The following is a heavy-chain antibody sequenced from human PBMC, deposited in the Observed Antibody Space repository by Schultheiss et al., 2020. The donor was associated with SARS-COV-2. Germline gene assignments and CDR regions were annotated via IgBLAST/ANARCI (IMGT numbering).Heavy chain of an antibody. V-gene: IGHV3-21*01. CDR2: ITSSGYI. CDR3: AREEYSNYYYYGMDV. Sequence: GGSLRLSCAASGFTFSSYSMNWVRQAPGKGLEWVSSITSSGYIYYADSVRGRFTISRDEAKSSLHLQMNSLRAEDTAVYYCAREEYSNYYYYGMDVWGQGTTVTVSS. CDR1: GFTFSSYS. J-gene: IGHJ6*02. D-gene: IGHD6-6*01.